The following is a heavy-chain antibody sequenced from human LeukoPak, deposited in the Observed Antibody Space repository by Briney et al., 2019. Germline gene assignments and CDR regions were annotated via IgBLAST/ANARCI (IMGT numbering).Heavy chain of an antibody. D-gene: IGHD2-15*01. V-gene: IGHV3-33*01. J-gene: IGHJ3*02. CDR1: GFTLSQYA. CDR2: IWYDGSND. CDR3: AREADCSGGSCYRGAFDI. Sequence: GRSLRLSCAASGFTLSQYAMHWVRQAPGKGLEWAAAIWYDGSNDYYADSVKGRFTISRDNSKNTLSLQMNSLRAEDTAVYYCAREADCSGGSCYRGAFDIWGQGTMVTVSS.